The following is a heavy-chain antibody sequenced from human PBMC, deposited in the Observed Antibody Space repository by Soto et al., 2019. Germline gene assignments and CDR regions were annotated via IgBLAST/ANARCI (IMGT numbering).Heavy chain of an antibody. J-gene: IGHJ4*02. D-gene: IGHD3-9*01. CDR3: SRDFGYDILTGYDNRPVNY. Sequence: GVSLRLSCAASGFTFSSYSMNWVRQAPGKGLEWVSSISSSSSYIYYAESVKGRFTISRDNAKNSLYLQMNSLRAEEKAVYYRSRDFGYDILTGYDNRPVNYWGQGTLVTVS. V-gene: IGHV3-21*01. CDR2: ISSSSSYI. CDR1: GFTFSSYS.